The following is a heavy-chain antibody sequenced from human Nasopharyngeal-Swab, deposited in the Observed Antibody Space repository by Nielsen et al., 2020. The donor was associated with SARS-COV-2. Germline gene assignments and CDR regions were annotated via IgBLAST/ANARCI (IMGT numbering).Heavy chain of an antibody. CDR2: IYSTEIT. CDR3: ARGPYSRSSLWVH. J-gene: IGHJ4*02. D-gene: IGHD6-6*01. Sequence: SDTLSLTCTVSGGLIVSHYWNWIRLSPGRGLEWIGYIYSTEITKYNPSLGSRVTMSGDTSKNQVYLKLKSLTAADTAVYYCARGPYSRSSLWVHWGQGTLVTVSS. V-gene: IGHV4-59*11. CDR1: GGLIVSHY.